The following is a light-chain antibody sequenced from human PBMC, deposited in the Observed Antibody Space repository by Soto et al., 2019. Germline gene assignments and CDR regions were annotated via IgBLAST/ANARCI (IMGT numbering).Light chain of an antibody. CDR3: QSYDSSLSGSEV. J-gene: IGLJ1*01. CDR2: GNS. Sequence: QSVLTQPPSVSGAPGQRXTISCTGSSSNIGAGYDVHWYQQLPGTAPKLLMYGNSNRPSGVPDRFSGSKSGTSASLAITGLQAEDEADYYCQSYDSSLSGSEVFGTGTKLTVL. CDR1: SSNIGAGYD. V-gene: IGLV1-40*01.